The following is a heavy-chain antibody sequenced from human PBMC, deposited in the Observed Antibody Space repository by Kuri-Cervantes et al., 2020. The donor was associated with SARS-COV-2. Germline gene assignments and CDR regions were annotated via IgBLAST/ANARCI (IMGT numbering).Heavy chain of an antibody. Sequence: GGSLRLSCAASGFTFSSYAMHWVRQAPGKGLEWVAVISYDGSNKYYADSVKGRFTISRDTSKNTLYLQMNSLRAEDTAVYYCARDHYYDSSGYSPPNYYYYGMDVWGQGTTVTVSS. J-gene: IGHJ6*02. CDR1: GFTFSSYA. V-gene: IGHV3-30-3*01. CDR3: ARDHYYDSSGYSPPNYYYYGMDV. D-gene: IGHD3-22*01. CDR2: ISYDGSNK.